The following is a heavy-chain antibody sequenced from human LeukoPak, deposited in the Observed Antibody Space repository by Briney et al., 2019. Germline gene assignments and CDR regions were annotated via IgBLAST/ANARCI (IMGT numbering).Heavy chain of an antibody. CDR3: ARAGLDIVLMDV. Sequence: GASVKVSCKASGYTFTSYAMHWVRQAPGQRLGWMGWINAGNGITKYSQKFQGRVTITRDTSASTAYMGLSSLRSEDTAVYYCARAGLDIVLMDVWGQGTTVTV. V-gene: IGHV1-3*01. CDR2: INAGNGIT. J-gene: IGHJ6*02. D-gene: IGHD2-8*01. CDR1: GYTFTSYA.